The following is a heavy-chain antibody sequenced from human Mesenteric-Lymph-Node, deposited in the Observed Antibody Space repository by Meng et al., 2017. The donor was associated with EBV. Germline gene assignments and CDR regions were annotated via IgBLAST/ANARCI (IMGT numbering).Heavy chain of an antibody. CDR1: GGASSSSSW. CDR2: IYHNGIT. CDR3: ARENPARGNWFDP. D-gene: IGHD3-10*01. Sequence: VPPEGWCPGLGMPAGTLALAWEVSGGASSSSSWWSWVRQAPGRGLEWIVEIYHNGITNYNPSLKSRVTISLDKSKNQFILKLSSVTAADTAVYYCARENPARGNWFDPWGQGALVTVSS. V-gene: IGHV4-4*02. J-gene: IGHJ5*02.